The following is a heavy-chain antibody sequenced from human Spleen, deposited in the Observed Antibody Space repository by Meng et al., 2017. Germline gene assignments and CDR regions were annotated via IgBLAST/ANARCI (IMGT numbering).Heavy chain of an antibody. V-gene: IGHV3-21*01. J-gene: IGHJ4*02. Sequence: EVQLVESGGGLVKPGGSLRLSCAASGFTFSSYSMPWVRQAPGKGLEWVSSISSTSTTYADSVKGRFTISRDNAKNSLYLQMNSLRVKDTAVYYCARGRVVVAATPSDYWGQGTLVTVSS. CDR1: GFTFSSYS. CDR3: ARGRVVVAATPSDY. D-gene: IGHD2-15*01. CDR2: ISSTST.